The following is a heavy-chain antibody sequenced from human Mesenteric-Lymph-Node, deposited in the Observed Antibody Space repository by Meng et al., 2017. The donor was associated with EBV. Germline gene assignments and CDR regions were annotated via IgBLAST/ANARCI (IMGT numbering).Heavy chain of an antibody. J-gene: IGHJ5*02. CDR1: GYTFTNYG. Sequence: VQLVQSGPEVKEPGASVKVSCKASGYTFTNYGISWVRQVPGQGLEWVGWITPYNGNTYYGQNVQGRVTMTTDTSTSTAYMELRSLRFDDMAVYYCATDNWFDPWGQGTLVTVSS. CDR3: ATDNWFDP. V-gene: IGHV1-18*03. CDR2: ITPYNGNT.